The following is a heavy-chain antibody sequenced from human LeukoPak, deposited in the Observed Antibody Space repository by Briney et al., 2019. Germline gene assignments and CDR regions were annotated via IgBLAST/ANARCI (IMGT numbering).Heavy chain of an antibody. CDR3: ARERAGDVDY. Sequence: GGSLRLSCATSGFNFGVVAMDWIRQAPGKGLEWVGFIRHREYGGTAEYAASVNGRFAISRDDSKSIVFLQMNDLRTEDTGVYYCARERAGDVDYWGLGTLVTVSS. J-gene: IGHJ4*02. CDR2: IRHREYGGTA. V-gene: IGHV3-49*03. CDR1: GFNFGVVA.